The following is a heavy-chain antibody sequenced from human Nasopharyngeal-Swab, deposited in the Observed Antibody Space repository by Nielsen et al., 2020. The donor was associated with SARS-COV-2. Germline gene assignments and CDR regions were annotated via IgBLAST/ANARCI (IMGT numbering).Heavy chain of an antibody. CDR1: GYTFTYSS. CDR3: ARSTNDVIDDY. CDR2: IDPTGSYI. J-gene: IGHJ4*02. Sequence: GGSLRLSCEASGYTFTYSSITWVRQVPGKGLEWMGRIDPTGSYINYSPSFRGHVTISTDKSISTAYLQWSSLRASDTAMYFCARSTNDVIDDYWGQGTQVTVSS. V-gene: IGHV5-10-1*01. D-gene: IGHD2-8*01.